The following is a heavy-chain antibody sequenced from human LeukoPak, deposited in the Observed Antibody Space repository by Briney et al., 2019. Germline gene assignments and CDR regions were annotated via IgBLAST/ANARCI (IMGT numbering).Heavy chain of an antibody. CDR3: AREGAVNDYGDYRPFDY. V-gene: IGHV3-64*01. J-gene: IGHJ4*02. Sequence: GSLRLSCAASGFTFGSYSMVWVRQAPGKGLEYVSAISSNGDSTHYANSVKGRFTISRDNSKNTLYLQMGSLRAEDMAAYYCAREGAVNDYGDYRPFDYWGQGTLVTVSS. CDR2: ISSNGDST. CDR1: GFTFGSYS. D-gene: IGHD4-17*01.